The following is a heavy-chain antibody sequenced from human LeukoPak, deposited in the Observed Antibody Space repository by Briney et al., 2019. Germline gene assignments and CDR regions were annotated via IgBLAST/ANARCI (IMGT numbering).Heavy chain of an antibody. CDR3: ARTGTPITIVGATGFDY. CDR2: IIPIFGTA. J-gene: IGHJ4*02. V-gene: IGHV1-69*05. D-gene: IGHD1-26*01. CDR1: GGTFISYA. Sequence: SVKVSCKASGGTFISYAISWVRQAPGQGLEWMGGIIPIFGTANYAQKFQGRVTITTDESTSTAYMELSSLRSEDAAVYYCARTGTPITIVGATGFDYWGQGTLVTVSS.